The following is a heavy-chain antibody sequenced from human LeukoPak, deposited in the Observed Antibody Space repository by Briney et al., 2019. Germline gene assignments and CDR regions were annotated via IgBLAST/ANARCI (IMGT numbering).Heavy chain of an antibody. CDR2: IYYSGST. CDR1: GGSISSYY. CDR3: ARDLMGAAGENWFDP. Sequence: SETLSLTCTVSGGSISSYYWSWIRQPPGKGLEWIGYIYYSGSTNYNPSLKSRVTISVGTSKNQFSLKLSSVTAADTAVYYCARDLMGAAGENWFDPWGQGTLVTVSS. J-gene: IGHJ5*02. D-gene: IGHD6-13*01. V-gene: IGHV4-59*01.